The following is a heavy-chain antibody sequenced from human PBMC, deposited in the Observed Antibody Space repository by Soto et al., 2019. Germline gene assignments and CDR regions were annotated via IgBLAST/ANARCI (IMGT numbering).Heavy chain of an antibody. CDR3: ARAVAVPADFDY. CDR2: INAGNGNT. CDR1: GYTFTGYA. Sequence: QVQLVQSGAEEKTPGASVKVSCKASGYTFTGYAMHWVRQAPGQRLEWMGWINAGNGNTKYSQKFQGRVTITRDTSASTAYMELSSLRSEDTAVYYCARAVAVPADFDYWGPGTLVTVSS. D-gene: IGHD6-19*01. J-gene: IGHJ4*02. V-gene: IGHV1-3*05.